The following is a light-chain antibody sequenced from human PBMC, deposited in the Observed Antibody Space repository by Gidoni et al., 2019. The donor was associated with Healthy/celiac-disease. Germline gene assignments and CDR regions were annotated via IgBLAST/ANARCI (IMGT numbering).Light chain of an antibody. Sequence: DIQMTQSPSTLSASVGDRVTITCRASQSISSWLDWYQQKPGKAPKLLIYDASSLESGVPSRFSGSGSGTEFTLTISSLQPDDFATYYCQQYNSYPGTCGQGTKVEIK. J-gene: IGKJ1*01. V-gene: IGKV1-5*01. CDR3: QQYNSYPGT. CDR1: QSISSW. CDR2: DAS.